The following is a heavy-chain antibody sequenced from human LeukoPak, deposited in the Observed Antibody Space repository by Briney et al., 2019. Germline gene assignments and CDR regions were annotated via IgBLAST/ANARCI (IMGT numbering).Heavy chain of an antibody. Sequence: SETLSLTCAVYGGPFSGYYWSWIRQPPGKGLEWIGEINRSGSTNYNPSLKSRVTISVDTSKNQFSLKLSSVTAADTAVYYCARGRGYSYGPPYYYYYGMDVWGQGTTVTVSS. CDR2: INRSGST. J-gene: IGHJ6*02. V-gene: IGHV4-34*01. CDR3: ARGRGYSYGPPYYYYYGMDV. D-gene: IGHD5-18*01. CDR1: GGPFSGYY.